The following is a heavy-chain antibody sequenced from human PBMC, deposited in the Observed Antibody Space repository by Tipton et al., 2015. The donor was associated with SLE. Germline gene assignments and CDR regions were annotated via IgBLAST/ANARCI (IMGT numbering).Heavy chain of an antibody. J-gene: IGHJ4*02. CDR1: GNSFRSFA. CDR3: ARDESGFKDFFDY. Sequence: QLVQSGAEVKKVGSSVRVSCKASGNSFRSFAISWVRQAPGQGPEWMGVSIPPFGTANYAQRLQGRVTMTRDKTTSTAYMELRSLRSDDTAIYYCARDESGFKDFFDYWGQGTLVTVSS. D-gene: IGHD5-12*01. V-gene: IGHV1-69*06. CDR2: SIPPFGTA.